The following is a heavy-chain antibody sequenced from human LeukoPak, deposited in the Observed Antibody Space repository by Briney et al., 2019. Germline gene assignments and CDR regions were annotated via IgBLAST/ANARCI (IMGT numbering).Heavy chain of an antibody. V-gene: IGHV1-2*02. J-gene: IGHJ5*02. CDR3: ARDSCSGGTCYSGWFDP. CDR2: MNPNSGGT. D-gene: IGHD2-15*01. CDR1: GYTFTGYY. Sequence: VASVKVSCKASGYTFTGYYLHWVRQAPGQGLEWMGWMNPNSGGTNYAQKFQGRVTMTRDTSISTAYMELSRLTSDDTAVYYCARDSCSGGTCYSGWFDPWGQGTLVTVSS.